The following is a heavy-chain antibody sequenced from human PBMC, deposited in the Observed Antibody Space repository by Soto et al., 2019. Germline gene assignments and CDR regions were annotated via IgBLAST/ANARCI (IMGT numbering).Heavy chain of an antibody. CDR3: AREFYGSGNWFDP. J-gene: IGHJ5*02. CDR1: GTSMSGHF. Sequence: PSETLSLTCTVSGTSMSGHFWSWMRQPPWKGLEWIGYGYYSGSTLYNPSLKSRVTISLDTSKNQLSLRVKSVTSADTAVYYCAREFYGSGNWFDPWGQGILVTVSS. V-gene: IGHV4-59*08. D-gene: IGHD3-10*01. CDR2: GYYSGST.